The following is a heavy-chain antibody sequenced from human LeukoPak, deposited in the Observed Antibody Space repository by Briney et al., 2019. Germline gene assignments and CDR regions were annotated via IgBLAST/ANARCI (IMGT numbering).Heavy chain of an antibody. Sequence: GGSLRLSCAASGFTVSSNYMSWVRQAPGKGLEWVSVIYSGGSTYYADSVKGRFTISRDNSKNTLYLQMNSLRAEDTAVYYCVKGPQTPHCSGGRCYGSAVYWGQGTLVT. D-gene: IGHD2-15*01. CDR3: VKGPQTPHCSGGRCYGSAVY. V-gene: IGHV3-66*01. J-gene: IGHJ4*01. CDR2: IYSGGST. CDR1: GFTVSSNY.